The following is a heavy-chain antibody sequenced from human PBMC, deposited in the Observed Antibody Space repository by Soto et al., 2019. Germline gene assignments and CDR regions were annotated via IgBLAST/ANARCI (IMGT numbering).Heavy chain of an antibody. CDR3: ARPLNNDYFGY. J-gene: IGHJ4*02. CDR1: GYTFTSYD. CDR2: MNPNSGNT. V-gene: IGHV1-8*01. Sequence: ASVKVSCKASGYTFTSYDMNWVRQATGQGLEWMGWMNPNSGNTGYAKKFQGRVTMTRDTSISTAYMELSSLRSEDTAVYYCARPLNNDYFGYWGQGTLVTVS.